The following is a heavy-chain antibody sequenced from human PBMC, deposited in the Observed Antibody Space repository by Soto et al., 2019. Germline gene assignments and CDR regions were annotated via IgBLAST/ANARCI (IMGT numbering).Heavy chain of an antibody. D-gene: IGHD5-12*01. CDR1: GGSFSGYY. Sequence: SETLSLPCAVYGGSFSGYYWSWIRQPPGKGLEWIGEINHSGSTNYNPSLKSRFTISVDTSKNQFSLKLSSVTAADTAVYYCARGRPLDGYNYFLLDVWGQGTTVTVAS. J-gene: IGHJ6*02. V-gene: IGHV4-34*01. CDR3: ARGRPLDGYNYFLLDV. CDR2: INHSGST.